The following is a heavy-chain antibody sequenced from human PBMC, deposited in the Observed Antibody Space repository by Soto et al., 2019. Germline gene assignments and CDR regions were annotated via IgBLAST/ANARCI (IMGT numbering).Heavy chain of an antibody. CDR2: VYHSGSA. CDR1: GGSISSSRYY. J-gene: IGHJ4*02. V-gene: IGHV4-39*01. D-gene: IGHD3-22*01. CDR3: ARLAYYFDSSGSYQTSPFDY. Sequence: SETLSLTCTVSGGSISSSRYYWGWVRQPPGKGLEWIGIVYHSGSAYYNPSLESRVTISVDTSNNQFSLKLISVTAADTAVYYCARLAYYFDSSGSYQTSPFDYWGQGALVTVSS.